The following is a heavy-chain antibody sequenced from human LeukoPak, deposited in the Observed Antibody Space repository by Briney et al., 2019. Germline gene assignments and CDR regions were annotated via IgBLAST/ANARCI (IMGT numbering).Heavy chain of an antibody. CDR1: GYSFPIYW. J-gene: IGHJ4*02. Sequence: GESLKISCEGSGYSFPIYWIAWVRQMPGKGLDWMGIIYPHDSDTKYSPSFQGQVTISADKSISTTYLQWNSLKASDSAIYYCARKTGGFDYWGQGTLVTVSS. CDR3: ARKTGGFDY. D-gene: IGHD2-15*01. CDR2: IYPHDSDT. V-gene: IGHV5-51*01.